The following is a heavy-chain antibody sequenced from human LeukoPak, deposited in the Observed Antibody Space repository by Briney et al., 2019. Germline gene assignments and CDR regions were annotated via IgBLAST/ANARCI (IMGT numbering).Heavy chain of an antibody. V-gene: IGHV4-34*01. D-gene: IGHD3-9*01. J-gene: IGHJ6*03. CDR3: ARVPPDYDILTGHYYYYMDV. CDR2: INHSGST. CDR1: GGSFSGYY. Sequence: PSETLSLTCAVYGGSFSGYYWSWIRQPPGKGLEWIGEINHSGSTNYNPSLKSRVTISVDTSKNQFSLKLSSVTAADTAVYYCARVPPDYDILTGHYYYYMDVWGKGTTVTVSS.